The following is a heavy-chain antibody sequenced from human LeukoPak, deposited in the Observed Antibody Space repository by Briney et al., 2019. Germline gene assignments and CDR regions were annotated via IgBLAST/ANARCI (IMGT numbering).Heavy chain of an antibody. J-gene: IGHJ4*02. Sequence: SETLSLTCTVSGGSISSYYWSWIRQPAGKGLEWIGRIYTSGSTNYNPSLKSRVTISVDTSKNQFSLKLSSVTAADTAVYYCARGTDGQGDTAMVTSIDYWGQGTLVTVSS. CDR3: ARGTDGQGDTAMVTSIDY. V-gene: IGHV4-4*07. CDR1: GGSISSYY. D-gene: IGHD5-18*01. CDR2: IYTSGST.